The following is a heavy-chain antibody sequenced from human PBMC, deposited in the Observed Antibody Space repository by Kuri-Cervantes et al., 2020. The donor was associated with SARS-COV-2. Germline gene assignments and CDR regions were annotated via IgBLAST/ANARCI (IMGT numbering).Heavy chain of an antibody. D-gene: IGHD3-10*01. V-gene: IGHV5-51*01. CDR3: ARAVSGVSNPYYFDY. Sequence: GGSLRLSCKASGYSFTSHWIGWVRQMPGKGLEWMGIIYPGDSDTRYRPSFQGRVTISADTSIGTAYLRWSSLRASDTATYYCARAVSGVSNPYYFDYWGPGTLVTVSS. J-gene: IGHJ4*02. CDR2: IYPGDSDT. CDR1: GYSFTSHW.